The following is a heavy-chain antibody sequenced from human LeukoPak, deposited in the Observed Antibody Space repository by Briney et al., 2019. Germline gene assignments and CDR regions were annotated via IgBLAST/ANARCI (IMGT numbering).Heavy chain of an antibody. V-gene: IGHV4-4*07. CDR3: ARGYNWGSPTRNFYYLDV. CDR1: GGSISSYY. D-gene: IGHD7-27*01. J-gene: IGHJ6*03. Sequence: SSETLSLTCTASGGSISSYYWSWIRQPAGKGLEWIGRIYTSGSTNYNPSLKSRVTMSVDTSKNQFSLKLRSVTAADTAVYYCARGYNWGSPTRNFYYLDVWGKGTTVTVSS. CDR2: IYTSGST.